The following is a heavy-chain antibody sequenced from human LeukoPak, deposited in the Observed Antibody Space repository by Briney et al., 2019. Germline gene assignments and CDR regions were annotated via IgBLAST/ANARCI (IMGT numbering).Heavy chain of an antibody. J-gene: IGHJ3*02. CDR1: GGSISSSSYY. Sequence: SETLSLTCTVSGGSISSSSYYWSWIRQPPGKGLEWIGEINHSGSTNYNPSLKSRVTISVDTSKNQFSLKLSSVTAADTAVYYCARKFGPTRNGIVGAVRMNPPRNAFDIWGQGTMVTVSS. V-gene: IGHV4-39*07. CDR2: INHSGST. D-gene: IGHD1-26*01. CDR3: ARKFGPTRNGIVGAVRMNPPRNAFDI.